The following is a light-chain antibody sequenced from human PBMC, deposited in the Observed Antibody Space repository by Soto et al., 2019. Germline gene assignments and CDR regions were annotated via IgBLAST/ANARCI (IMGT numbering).Light chain of an antibody. Sequence: EIVLTQFPGTLSLSPGERATLSCRASQSVSNNYLAWYQQKPGQAPRLLIYRASSRATGIPDRFSGSGSGTDFTLTISRLAPEDFAMYYCQQYGTSPTFGGGTEVEIK. CDR1: QSVSNNY. J-gene: IGKJ4*01. V-gene: IGKV3-20*01. CDR3: QQYGTSPT. CDR2: RAS.